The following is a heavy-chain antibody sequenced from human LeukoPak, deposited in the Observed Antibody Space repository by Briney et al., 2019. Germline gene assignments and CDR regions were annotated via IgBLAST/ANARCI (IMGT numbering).Heavy chain of an antibody. CDR1: GDITHY. D-gene: IGHD6-13*01. J-gene: IGHJ4*02. CDR3: ARVGGAAADFDY. Sequence: PSETLSLTCTVSGDITHYWGWIRQPPGKGLECIGSIYFSGSTYYNPSLRSRVTISLDTSKKQLSLKLSSVTAADTAVYYCARVGGAAADFDYWGQGTLVTVSS. CDR2: IYFSGST. V-gene: IGHV4-39*01.